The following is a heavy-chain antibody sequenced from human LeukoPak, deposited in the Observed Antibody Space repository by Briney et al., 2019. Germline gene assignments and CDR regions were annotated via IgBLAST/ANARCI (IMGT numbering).Heavy chain of an antibody. V-gene: IGHV3-33*01. CDR1: GFIFSRYD. Sequence: GGSLRLSCVASGFIFSRYDMHWVRQAPGKGLEWVALIWHDGSKTHYADSVKGRFTISRDDSKSTLYVQMNSLRVEDTAVYYCARDPATVTGHFDYWGQGTLVTVSS. CDR3: ARDPATVTGHFDY. D-gene: IGHD4-17*01. J-gene: IGHJ4*02. CDR2: IWHDGSKT.